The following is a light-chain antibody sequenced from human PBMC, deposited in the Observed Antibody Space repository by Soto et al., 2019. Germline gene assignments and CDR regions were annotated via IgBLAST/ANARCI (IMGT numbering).Light chain of an antibody. CDR2: KAT. V-gene: IGKV1-5*03. J-gene: IGKJ4*01. CDR1: QSMSYW. CDR3: QQYNNYWGLT. Sequence: DIQMTQSPSTLSASVGDRVTITCRASQSMSYWLAWNQQKPGKAPKLLIYKATNLEAGVPSRFSGSGSGTEFTLTISSLQPDDFATYYCQQYNNYWGLTFGGGTKVEIK.